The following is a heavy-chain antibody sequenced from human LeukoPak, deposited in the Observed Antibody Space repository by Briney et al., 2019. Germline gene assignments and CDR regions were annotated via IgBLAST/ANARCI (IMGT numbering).Heavy chain of an antibody. CDR3: AILSSIAAPHDY. D-gene: IGHD6-6*01. CDR1: EFTVSSNY. Sequence: GSLRLSCAASEFTVSSNYMTWARQAPGKGLEWVSLINSGGSTYYADSVKGRFTISRDYSKNTLYLQMNSLRAEDTAVYYCAILSSIAAPHDYWGQGTLVTVSS. J-gene: IGHJ4*02. V-gene: IGHV3-66*01. CDR2: INSGGST.